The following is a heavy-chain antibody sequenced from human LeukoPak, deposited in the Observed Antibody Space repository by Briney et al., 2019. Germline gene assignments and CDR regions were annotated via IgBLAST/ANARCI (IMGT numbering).Heavy chain of an antibody. CDR1: GGSISSGDYY. CDR2: IYYSGST. CDR3: ARGVATVVTPTSQIDY. D-gene: IGHD4-23*01. J-gene: IGHJ4*02. V-gene: IGHV4-30-4*01. Sequence: PSETLSLTCTVSGGSISSGDYYWSWIRQPPGKGLEWIGYIYYSGSTYYNPSLKSRVTISVDTSKNQFSLKLSSVTAADTAVYYCARGVATVVTPTSQIDYWGQGTLVTVSS.